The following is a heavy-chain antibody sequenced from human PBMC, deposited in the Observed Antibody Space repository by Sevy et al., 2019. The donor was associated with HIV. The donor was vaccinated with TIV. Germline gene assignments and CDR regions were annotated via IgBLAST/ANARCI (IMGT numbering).Heavy chain of an antibody. V-gene: IGHV4-59*01. D-gene: IGHD4-4*01. Sequence: SETLSLTCTVSGGSISSYYWSWIRQPPGKGLEWIGYIYYSGSTNYNPSHKSRVTISVDTSRNQFSLKLSSVTAADTAVYYCARDRLQGIYYYYGMDVWGQGTTVTVSS. J-gene: IGHJ6*02. CDR2: IYYSGST. CDR1: GGSISSYY. CDR3: ARDRLQGIYYYYGMDV.